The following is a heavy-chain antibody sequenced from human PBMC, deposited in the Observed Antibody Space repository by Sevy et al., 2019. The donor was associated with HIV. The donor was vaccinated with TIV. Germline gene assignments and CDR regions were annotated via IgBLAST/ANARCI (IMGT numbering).Heavy chain of an antibody. J-gene: IGHJ5*02. CDR2: ISPGAYNT. CDR1: GFTFSTYA. CDR3: ARGGDVVVAPSARRFDP. V-gene: IGHV3-23*01. Sequence: GGSLRLSCAASGFTFSTYAMSWVRQAPGKGLEWVSSISPGAYNTYYADSVKGRFTISRDNSKNTLYLQMNYLTAGDTAQYYCARGGDVVVAPSARRFDPWGQGTLVTVSS. D-gene: IGHD2-15*01.